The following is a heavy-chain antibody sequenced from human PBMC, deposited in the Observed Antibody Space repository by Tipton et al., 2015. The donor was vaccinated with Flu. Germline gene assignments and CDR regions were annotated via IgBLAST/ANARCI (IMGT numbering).Heavy chain of an antibody. CDR3: ACRGSCYH. J-gene: IGHJ4*02. D-gene: IGHD1-26*01. Sequence: TLSLTCTVSGGSISSSSYYWGWSRQPPGKGLEWIGTIYYSGSTYYNPSLKSRVTMSVDTSKNQFSLKLSSVTAADTAVYYCACRGSCYHWGQGTLVTVSS. CDR1: GGSISSSSYY. V-gene: IGHV4-39*07. CDR2: IYYSGST.